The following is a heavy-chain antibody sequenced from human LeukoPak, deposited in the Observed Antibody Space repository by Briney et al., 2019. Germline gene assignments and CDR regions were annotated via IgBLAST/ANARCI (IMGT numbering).Heavy chain of an antibody. D-gene: IGHD4-17*01. CDR3: ARDYADYVGYFFFDY. V-gene: IGHV3-30*02. CDR2: TRDDGSNK. Sequence: GGSLRLSCVASGFSFSSYGMHWVRQAPGEGLEWVAFTRDDGSNKYYLDSVKGRFTISRDNSQNTLYLEMNSLRAEDTAVYYCARDYADYVGYFFFDYWGQGTLVTVSS. CDR1: GFSFSSYG. J-gene: IGHJ4*02.